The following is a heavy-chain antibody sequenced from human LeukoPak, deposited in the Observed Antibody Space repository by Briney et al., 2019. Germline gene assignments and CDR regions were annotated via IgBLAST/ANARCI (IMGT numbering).Heavy chain of an antibody. CDR1: GFTVSSNY. V-gene: IGHV3-66*02. Sequence: PGGSLRLSCAASGFTVSSNYMSWVRQAPGKGLEWVSVIYSGGSTYYADSVKGRFTISRDNSKNTLYLQMNSLRAEDTAVYYCARDYDYGSGSLDYWGQGTLVTVSS. CDR2: IYSGGST. J-gene: IGHJ4*02. D-gene: IGHD3-10*01. CDR3: ARDYDYGSGSLDY.